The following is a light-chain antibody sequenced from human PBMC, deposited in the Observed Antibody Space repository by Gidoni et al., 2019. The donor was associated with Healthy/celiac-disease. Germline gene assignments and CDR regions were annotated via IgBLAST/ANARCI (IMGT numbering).Light chain of an antibody. CDR3: NSRDSSGNHVV. J-gene: IGLJ2*01. Sequence: SSDLTQDPAVTVPLGPTVRITCQGDSLRSYYASWYQQKPGQAPVLVIYGKNNRPSGIPDRFSGSSSGNTASLTITGAQAEDEADYYCNSRDSSGNHVVFGGGTKLTVL. CDR1: SLRSYY. V-gene: IGLV3-19*01. CDR2: GKN.